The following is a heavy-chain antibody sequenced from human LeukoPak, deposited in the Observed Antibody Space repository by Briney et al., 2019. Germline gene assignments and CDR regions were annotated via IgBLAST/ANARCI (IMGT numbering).Heavy chain of an antibody. Sequence: GGSLRLSCAASGFTFSNAWMTWVRQAPGKGLEWVGRTRNKANSYITEYAASVKGSFTISRDDSKNSLYLQMSSLKTDDTAMYYCASIRGTFGYWGQGTLVTVSS. CDR1: GFTFSNAW. D-gene: IGHD1-26*01. CDR2: TRNKANSYIT. J-gene: IGHJ4*02. CDR3: ASIRGTFGY. V-gene: IGHV3-72*01.